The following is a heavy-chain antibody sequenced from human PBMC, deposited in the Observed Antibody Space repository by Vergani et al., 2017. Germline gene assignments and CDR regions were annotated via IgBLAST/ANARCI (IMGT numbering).Heavy chain of an antibody. CDR3: AHSKGLGGAFDI. J-gene: IGHJ3*02. CDR2: ISGSGGST. D-gene: IGHD6-19*01. CDR1: GFTFSSYA. Sequence: EVQLLESGGGLVQPGGSLRLSCAASGFTFSSYAMSWVRQAPGKGLEWVSAISGSGGSTYYADSVKGRFTISRDNAKNSLYLQMNSLRAEDTAVYYCAHSKGLGGAFDIWGQGTMVTVSS. V-gene: IGHV3-23*01.